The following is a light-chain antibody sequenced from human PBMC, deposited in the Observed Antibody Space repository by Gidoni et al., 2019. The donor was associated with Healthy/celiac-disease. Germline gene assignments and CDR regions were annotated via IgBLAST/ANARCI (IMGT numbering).Light chain of an antibody. CDR1: QSVSSY. CDR3: QQRSNWPRLT. V-gene: IGKV3-11*01. Sequence: EIVLTQSPATLSSSPGERATLSCRASQSVSSYLDWYQQKPGQAPRLLIYYASNRATGIPARFSGSRSGTDFTLTISSLVPEDFAVYYCQQRSNWPRLTFGGGTKVEIK. J-gene: IGKJ4*01. CDR2: YAS.